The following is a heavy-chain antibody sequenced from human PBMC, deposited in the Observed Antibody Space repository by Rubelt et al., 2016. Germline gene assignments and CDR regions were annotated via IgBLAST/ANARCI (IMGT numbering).Heavy chain of an antibody. CDR1: GGYISSGGYA. V-gene: IGHV4-30-4*07. J-gene: IGHJ3*01. Sequence: SLTCAVSGGYISSGGYAWSWIRQAPGKGLEWIGNIYYSGSTYYKPSLKSRVILSVDTSTNQFSLKLNSVTAADTAVYYCARVGTFYFDTDLWGLGTMVTVSS. CDR2: IYYSGST. D-gene: IGHD3-22*01. CDR3: ARVGTFYFDTDL.